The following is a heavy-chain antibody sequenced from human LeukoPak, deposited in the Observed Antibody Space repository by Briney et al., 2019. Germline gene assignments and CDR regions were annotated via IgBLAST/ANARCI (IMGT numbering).Heavy chain of an antibody. Sequence: SETLSLTCTVSGGSISSYYWSWIRQPPGKGLEWIGYIYYSGSTYYNPSLKSRVTISVDTSKNQFSLKLSSVTAADTAVYYCAVIAAAGKVVDYWGQGTLVTVSS. V-gene: IGHV4-59*04. J-gene: IGHJ4*02. CDR2: IYYSGST. D-gene: IGHD6-13*01. CDR1: GGSISSYY. CDR3: AVIAAAGKVVDY.